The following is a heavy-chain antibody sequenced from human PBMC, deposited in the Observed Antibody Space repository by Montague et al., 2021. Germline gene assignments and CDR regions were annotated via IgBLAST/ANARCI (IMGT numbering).Heavy chain of an antibody. CDR1: GGSFNAYY. CDR3: ARHSVGFESYYNGLDA. J-gene: IGHJ6*02. Sequence: SETLSLTCAVYGGSFNAYYWSWTRLSPGQGLEWIGVIHLRGSIYSDPTTAYNTPLPSRVTIAVDASKNQFSLRLRSVTAADTAVYYCARHSVGFESYYNGLDAWGRGTPVIVSS. V-gene: IGHV4-34*01. D-gene: IGHD3-10*01. CDR2: IHLRGSIYSDPTT.